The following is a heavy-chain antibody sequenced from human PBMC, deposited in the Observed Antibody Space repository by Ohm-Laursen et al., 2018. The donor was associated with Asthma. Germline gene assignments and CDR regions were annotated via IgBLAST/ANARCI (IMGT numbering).Heavy chain of an antibody. CDR1: GFTFSSYG. CDR2: ISSDGSNQ. D-gene: IGHD1-14*01. Sequence: SLRLSCAASGFTFSSYGMHWVRQAPGKGLEWVAVISSDGSNQYYGDSVKGRFTISRDNAKNSLYLQMNSLRVEDTAVYYCARCHKKVDHEGAYWGQGILVTVSS. J-gene: IGHJ4*02. CDR3: ARCHKKVDHEGAY. V-gene: IGHV3-30*03.